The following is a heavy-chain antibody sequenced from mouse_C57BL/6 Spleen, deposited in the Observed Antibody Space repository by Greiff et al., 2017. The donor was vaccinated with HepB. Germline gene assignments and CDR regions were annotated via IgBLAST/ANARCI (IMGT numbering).Heavy chain of an antibody. J-gene: IGHJ1*03. Sequence: QVQLQQPGAELVMPGASVKLSCKASGYTFTSYWMHWVKQRPGQGLEWIGEIDTSDSYTNYNQKFKGKSTLTVDKSSSTAYMQLSSLTSEDSAVYYCARTGGLTRYFDVWGTGTTVTVSS. CDR3: ARTGGLTRYFDV. V-gene: IGHV1-69*01. CDR1: GYTFTSYW. CDR2: IDTSDSYT. D-gene: IGHD6-1*01.